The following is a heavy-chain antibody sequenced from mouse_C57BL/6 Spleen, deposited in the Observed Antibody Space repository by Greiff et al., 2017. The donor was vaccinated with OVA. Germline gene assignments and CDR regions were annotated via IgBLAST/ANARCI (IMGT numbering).Heavy chain of an antibody. CDR1: GYTFTSYW. Sequence: QVQLQQPGAELVMPGASVKLSCKASGYTFTSYWMHWVQQRPGQGLEWIGEIDPSDSSTNYNQKFKGKSTLTVDKSSSTAYMQLSSLTSEDSAVYYCARRDGYYAMDYWGQGTSVTVSS. D-gene: IGHD2-3*01. J-gene: IGHJ4*01. CDR2: IDPSDSST. CDR3: ARRDGYYAMDY. V-gene: IGHV1-69*01.